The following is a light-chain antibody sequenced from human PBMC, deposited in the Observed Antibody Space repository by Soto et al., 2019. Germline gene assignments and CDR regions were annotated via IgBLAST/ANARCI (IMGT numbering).Light chain of an antibody. J-gene: IGKJ2*01. Sequence: EIVLTQSPGTLSLSPGERATLSCRASQSFSNTYLGWYQQKPSQAPRLLIYAASSRATGIPDRFSGSGSGTDFTLTISRLEPEDFAVYYCQHYGSSPYTFGQGTKLEIK. CDR1: QSFSNTY. CDR3: QHYGSSPYT. CDR2: AAS. V-gene: IGKV3-20*01.